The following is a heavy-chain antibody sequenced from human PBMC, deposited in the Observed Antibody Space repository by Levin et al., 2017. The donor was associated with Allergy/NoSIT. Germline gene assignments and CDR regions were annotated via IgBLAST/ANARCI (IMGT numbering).Heavy chain of an antibody. Sequence: ASVKVSCKASGYTFTGYYMHWVRQAPGQGLEWMGWINPNSGGTNYAQKFQGRVTMTRDTSISTAYMELSRLRSDDTAVYYCARVSAVTKEFDYWGQGTLVTVSS. D-gene: IGHD4-17*01. CDR3: ARVSAVTKEFDY. V-gene: IGHV1-2*02. J-gene: IGHJ4*02. CDR1: GYTFTGYY. CDR2: INPNSGGT.